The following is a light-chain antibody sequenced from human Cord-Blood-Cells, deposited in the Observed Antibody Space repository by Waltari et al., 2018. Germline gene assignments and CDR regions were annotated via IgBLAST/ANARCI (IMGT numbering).Light chain of an antibody. CDR3: SSYAGSNNFGV. CDR1: ISDVGGYNY. J-gene: IGLJ2*01. V-gene: IGLV2-8*01. CDR2: EVS. Sequence: QSALTQPPSASGSPGQSVPISCPGTISDVGGYNYVSWYQQHPGKAPKLMIYEVSKRPSGVPDRFSGSKAGNTASLTGSGLQAEDEADYYCSSYAGSNNFGVFGGGTKLTVL.